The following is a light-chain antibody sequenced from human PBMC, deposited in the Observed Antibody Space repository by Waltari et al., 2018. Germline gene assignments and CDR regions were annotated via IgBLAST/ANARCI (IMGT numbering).Light chain of an antibody. V-gene: IGLV2-8*01. CDR3: SSYAGSKNLV. CDR1: SSAVGGYNS. Sequence: QSALTQPPSASGSPGQSVTISCTGTSSAVGGYNSVPRYQQHPGKAPKLMIYEVSQRPSGVPDRFSGSKSGNTASLTVSGLQAEDEADYYCSSYAGSKNLVFGGGTKLTVL. CDR2: EVS. J-gene: IGLJ2*01.